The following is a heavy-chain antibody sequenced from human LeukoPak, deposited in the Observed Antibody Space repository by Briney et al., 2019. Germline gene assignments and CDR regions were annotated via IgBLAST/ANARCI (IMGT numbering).Heavy chain of an antibody. J-gene: IGHJ5*02. D-gene: IGHD2-2*01. V-gene: IGHV1-2*02. CDR1: GYTFSGYY. CDR2: INPNSGDT. Sequence: ASVKVSCKASGYTFSGYYIHWVRQAPGQGLEWMGWINPNSGDTHYAQKFQGRVTMTRDTSSSTAYMDVNSLISDDTAVYYCARVQYQLLFEGNWFDPWGQGTLVTVSS. CDR3: ARVQYQLLFEGNWFDP.